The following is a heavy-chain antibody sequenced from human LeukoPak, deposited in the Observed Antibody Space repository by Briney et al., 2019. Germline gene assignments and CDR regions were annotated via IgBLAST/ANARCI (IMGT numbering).Heavy chain of an antibody. Sequence: ASVKVSYKASGYTFTSFGIHWVRQAPGQGLEWMAWISLYNLNTNYAQKFQGRVALTTDTSTNTAYMELRSLRSDDTAVYYCARMWEGHYDYIWGSYRYTPFDYWGQGTLVTVSS. V-gene: IGHV1-18*01. CDR3: ARMWEGHYDYIWGSYRYTPFDY. J-gene: IGHJ4*02. CDR2: ISLYNLNT. D-gene: IGHD3-16*02. CDR1: GYTFTSFG.